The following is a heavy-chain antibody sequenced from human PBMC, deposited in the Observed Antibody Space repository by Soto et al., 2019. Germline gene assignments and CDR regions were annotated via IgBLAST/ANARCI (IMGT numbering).Heavy chain of an antibody. Sequence: EVQLLESGGGVVQPGGSLRLSCAASGFTFNNYAMTWVRQAPGKGLEWVSAISGGGDTTSYADSAKGRFTVSRDGSKNTLYLQMSSLRAEDTALYYCAKGRGGSGSLTPRVDFWGQGTLVTVSS. CDR2: ISGGGDTT. J-gene: IGHJ4*02. V-gene: IGHV3-23*01. D-gene: IGHD3-10*01. CDR1: GFTFNNYA. CDR3: AKGRGGSGSLTPRVDF.